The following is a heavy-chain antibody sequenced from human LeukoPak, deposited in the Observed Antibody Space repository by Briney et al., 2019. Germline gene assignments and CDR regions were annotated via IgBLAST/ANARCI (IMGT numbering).Heavy chain of an antibody. V-gene: IGHV3-23*01. J-gene: IGHJ5*02. CDR2: ISQSGGRST. CDR1: GFTFSNYA. D-gene: IGHD2-2*01. CDR3: ARDLGCSTSSCRYNWFDP. Sequence: GGSLRLSCAASGFTFSNYAMTWVRQAPGEGLEWVAFISQSGGRSTDYADSVRGRFTISRDNFEDTLYLQMNSLRAEDTAVYHCARDLGCSTSSCRYNWFDPWGQGTLVTVSS.